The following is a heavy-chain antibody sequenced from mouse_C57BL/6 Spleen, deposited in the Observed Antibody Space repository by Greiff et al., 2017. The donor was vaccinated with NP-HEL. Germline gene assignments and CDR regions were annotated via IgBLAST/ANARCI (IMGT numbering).Heavy chain of an antibody. J-gene: IGHJ1*03. V-gene: IGHV1-53*01. CDR1: GYTFTSYW. CDR2: INPSNGGT. CDR3: AREGGSSSYWYFDV. D-gene: IGHD1-1*01. Sequence: VQLQQPGTELVKPGASVKLSCKASGYTFTSYWMHWVKQRPGQGLEWIGNINPSNGGTNYNEEFKSKATLTVDKSSSTAYMQLSSLTSEDSAVYYCAREGGSSSYWYFDVWGTGTTVTVSS.